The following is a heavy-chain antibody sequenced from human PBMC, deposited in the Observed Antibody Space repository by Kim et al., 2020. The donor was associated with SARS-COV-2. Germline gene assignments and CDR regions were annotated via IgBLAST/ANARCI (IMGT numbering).Heavy chain of an antibody. D-gene: IGHD5-12*01. V-gene: IGHV3-30*18. CDR1: GFTFSSYG. Sequence: GGSLRLSCAASGFTFSSYGMHWVRQAPGKGLEWVAVISYDGSNKYYADSVKGRFTISRDNSKNTLYLQMNSLRAEDTAVYYCAKDGQSGSHRYYYYYGMDVWGQGTTVTVSS. CDR2: ISYDGSNK. J-gene: IGHJ6*02. CDR3: AKDGQSGSHRYYYYYGMDV.